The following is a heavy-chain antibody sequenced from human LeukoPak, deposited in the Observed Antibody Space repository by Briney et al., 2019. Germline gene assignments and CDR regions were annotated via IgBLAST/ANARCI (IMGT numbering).Heavy chain of an antibody. D-gene: IGHD3-10*01. Sequence: PSETLSLTCTVSGGSISSYYWSWTRQPPGKGLEGVGYIYYSGSTNYNPSLKSRVTISVDASTTQFSLKLSSVTAADTAVYYCARTEGRLLWFGELSPFDYWGQGTLVTVSS. CDR1: GGSISSYY. CDR2: IYYSGST. J-gene: IGHJ4*02. CDR3: ARTEGRLLWFGELSPFDY. V-gene: IGHV4-59*01.